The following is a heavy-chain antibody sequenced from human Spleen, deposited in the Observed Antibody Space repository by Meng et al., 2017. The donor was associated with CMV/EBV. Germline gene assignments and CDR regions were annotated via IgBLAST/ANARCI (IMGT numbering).Heavy chain of an antibody. CDR2: ISTYNGDT. J-gene: IGHJ4*02. V-gene: IGHV1-18*01. D-gene: IGHD6-19*01. CDR3: ATQYIRASGWYYFDY. Sequence: ASVKVSCKASGYTFNNYAVNWVRQAPGQGPEWMGWISTYNGDTRYAQRFQDKVTMTTDTSTGTAYMELRNMRSDDTAVYYCATQYIRASGWYYFDYWGQGTLVTVSS. CDR1: GYTFNNYA.